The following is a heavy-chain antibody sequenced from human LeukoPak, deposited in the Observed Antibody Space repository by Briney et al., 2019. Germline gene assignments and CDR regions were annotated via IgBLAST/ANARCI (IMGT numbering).Heavy chain of an antibody. CDR1: GGSFSGYY. J-gene: IGHJ6*03. Sequence: SETLSLTCAVYGGSFSGYYWSWIRQPPGKGLEWIGEINHSGSTNYNPSLKSRVTISVDTSKNQFSLKLSSVTAADTAVYYCARLYSSGWSYYYHYYYMDVWGKGTTVTISS. V-gene: IGHV4-34*01. CDR2: INHSGST. D-gene: IGHD6-19*01. CDR3: ARLYSSGWSYYYHYYYMDV.